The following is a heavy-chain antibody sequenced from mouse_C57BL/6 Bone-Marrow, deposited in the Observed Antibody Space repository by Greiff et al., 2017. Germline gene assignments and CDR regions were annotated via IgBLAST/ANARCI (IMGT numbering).Heavy chain of an antibody. CDR2: IDPSDSYT. CDR1: GYTVTSYW. CDR3: ARTKGLRRYFDY. D-gene: IGHD2-4*01. J-gene: IGHJ2*01. V-gene: IGHV1-69*01. Sequence: QVQLQQPGAELVMPGASVKLSCKASGYTVTSYWMHWVKQRPGQGLEWIGEIDPSDSYTNYNQKFKGKSTLTEDKSSSTAYMQLSSLTSEDSAVYYCARTKGLRRYFDYWGQGTTLTVSS.